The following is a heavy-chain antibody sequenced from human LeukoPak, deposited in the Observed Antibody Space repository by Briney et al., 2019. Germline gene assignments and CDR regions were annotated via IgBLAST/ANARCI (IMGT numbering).Heavy chain of an antibody. D-gene: IGHD4-17*01. CDR1: GYTLTELS. CDR2: FDPEDGET. Sequence: ASVKVSCKVSGYTLTELSMHWVRQAPGKGLEWMGGFDPEDGETIYAQKFQGRVTMTEDTSTDTAYMELSSLRSEDTAVYYCATDLHGDYSSSIFDYWGQGTLATVSS. V-gene: IGHV1-24*01. CDR3: ATDLHGDYSSSIFDY. J-gene: IGHJ4*02.